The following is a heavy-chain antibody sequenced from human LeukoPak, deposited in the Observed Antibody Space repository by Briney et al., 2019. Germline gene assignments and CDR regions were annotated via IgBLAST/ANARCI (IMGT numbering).Heavy chain of an antibody. V-gene: IGHV3-23*01. CDR2: ITGDGGST. Sequence: HPGGSLRLSCAASGFTFSSYAMNWVRQAPGKGLEWVSAITGDGGSTYCADSVKGRFTISRDNSKNALYLQMISLRAEDTAVYYCAKASSGYYYFDYWGQGTLVTVPS. D-gene: IGHD3-22*01. J-gene: IGHJ4*02. CDR3: AKASSGYYYFDY. CDR1: GFTFSSYA.